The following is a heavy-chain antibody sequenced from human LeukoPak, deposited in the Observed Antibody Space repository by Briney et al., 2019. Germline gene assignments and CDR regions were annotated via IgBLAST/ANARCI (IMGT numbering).Heavy chain of an antibody. CDR2: IYYSGST. J-gene: IGHJ4*02. V-gene: IGHV4-39*07. CDR1: GGSISSYF. D-gene: IGHD2-2*01. CDR3: ARVKRKYQLLKPLHETPSHYFDY. Sequence: SDTLSLTCTVSGGSISSYFWDGLRQPPGKGLEGIGSIYYSGSTYHNPSLKSRVTISLDTSKNQLSLKLSSVTAADTAMYYCARVKRKYQLLKPLHETPSHYFDYWGQGTLVTVCS.